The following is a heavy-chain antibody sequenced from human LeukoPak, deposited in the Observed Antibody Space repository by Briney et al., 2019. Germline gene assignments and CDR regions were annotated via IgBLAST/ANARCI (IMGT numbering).Heavy chain of an antibody. J-gene: IGHJ4*02. CDR3: VRDNYDILTELDY. Sequence: ASVKVSCKASGYTFTSYGISWVRQAPGQGLEWMGWSSAYNGNTKYAQKLQGRVTMTTDTSTSTAYMELRSLRSDDTAVYYCVRDNYDILTELDYWGQGTLVTVSS. D-gene: IGHD3-9*01. CDR2: SSAYNGNT. V-gene: IGHV1-18*01. CDR1: GYTFTSYG.